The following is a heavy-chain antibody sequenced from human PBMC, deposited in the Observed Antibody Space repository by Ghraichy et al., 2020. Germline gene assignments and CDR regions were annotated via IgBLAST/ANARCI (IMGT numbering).Heavy chain of an antibody. V-gene: IGHV3-43*01. Sequence: LTCEVSGLIFEEYTMLWVRQAPGKGLEWVSLIDWDGTSASYADSVKGRFTISRDNNRNFLYLQMNSLRPEDTAFYYCKAENTSDHGYLQHWGQGTLVNVSS. J-gene: IGHJ1*01. D-gene: IGHD2/OR15-2a*01. CDR1: GLIFEEYT. CDR2: IDWDGTSA. CDR3: KAENTSDHGYLQH.